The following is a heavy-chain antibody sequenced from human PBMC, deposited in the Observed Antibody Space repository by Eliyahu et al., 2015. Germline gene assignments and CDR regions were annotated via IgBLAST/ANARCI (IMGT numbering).Heavy chain of an antibody. J-gene: IGHJ4*02. D-gene: IGHD2-2*01. CDR1: GFXXXGYG. V-gene: IGHV3-30*18. CDR3: AKGINVVVAVSINTPPQIYQ. CDR2: ISYDGKKK. Sequence: QVHLVESGGAVVQPGTSXRLSCGASGFXXXGYGMXXVRQAPGKGLEWVASISYDGKKKYYRDSVQGRFTIYRDNSGETLFLQMNSLRREDTAVYYCAKGINVVVAVSINTPPQIYQWGQGTPVTVSS.